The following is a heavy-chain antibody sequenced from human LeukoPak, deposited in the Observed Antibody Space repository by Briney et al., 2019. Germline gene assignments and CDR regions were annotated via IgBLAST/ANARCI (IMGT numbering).Heavy chain of an antibody. CDR1: GFTFSSYA. Sequence: GGSLRLSCAASGFTFSSYAMHWVRQAPGKGLEWVAVISYDGSNKYYADSVKGRFTISRDNSKNTLYPQMNSLRAEDTAVYYCARDPCSSTSCYTLSGAFDIWGQGTMDTVSS. V-gene: IGHV3-30-3*01. CDR3: ARDPCSSTSCYTLSGAFDI. D-gene: IGHD2-2*02. CDR2: ISYDGSNK. J-gene: IGHJ3*02.